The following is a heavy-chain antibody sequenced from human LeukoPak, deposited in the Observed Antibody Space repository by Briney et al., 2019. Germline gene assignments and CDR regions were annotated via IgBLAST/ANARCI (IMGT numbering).Heavy chain of an antibody. V-gene: IGHV4-34*01. CDR3: ARRRYFDWLSPYYFDY. CDR2: INHSGST. CDR1: GGSFSGYY. J-gene: IGHJ4*02. D-gene: IGHD3-9*01. Sequence: SETLSLTCAVYGGSFSGYYWSWIRQPPGKGLEWIGEINHSGSTNYNPSLKSRVTISVDTSKNQFSLKLSSVTAADTAVYYCARRRYFDWLSPYYFDYWGQGTLVTVSS.